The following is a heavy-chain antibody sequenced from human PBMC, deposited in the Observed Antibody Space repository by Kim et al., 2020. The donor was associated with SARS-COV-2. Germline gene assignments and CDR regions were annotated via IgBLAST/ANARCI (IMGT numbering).Heavy chain of an antibody. CDR3: AKIYSSAWYYFDY. D-gene: IGHD6-19*01. V-gene: IGHV3-23*01. CDR2: ISGSGSDT. J-gene: IGHJ4*02. CDR1: ELSFSTYA. Sequence: GGSLRLSCEVSELSFSTYAMSWVRQAPGKGLEWVSLISGSGSDTYYADSVKGRFTISRDNSKNILYLEMNSLRAEDTAVYYCAKIYSSAWYYFDYWGQGSLVTVSS.